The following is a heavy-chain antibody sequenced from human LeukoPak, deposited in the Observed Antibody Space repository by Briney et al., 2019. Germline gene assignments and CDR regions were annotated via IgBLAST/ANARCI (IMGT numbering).Heavy chain of an antibody. D-gene: IGHD6-13*01. J-gene: IGHJ4*02. V-gene: IGHV3-9*01. CDR3: AKDLWVAAAGMEGGFDY. CDR2: ISWNSGSI. Sequence: GGSLRLSCAASGFTFSSYGMSWVRQAPGKGLEWVSGISWNSGSIGYADSVKGRFTISRDNAKNSLYLQMNSLRAEDTALYYCAKDLWVAAAGMEGGFDYWGQGTLVTVSS. CDR1: GFTFSSYG.